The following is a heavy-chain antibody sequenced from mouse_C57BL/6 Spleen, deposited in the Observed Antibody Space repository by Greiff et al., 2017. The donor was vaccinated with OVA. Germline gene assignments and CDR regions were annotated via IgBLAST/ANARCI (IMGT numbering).Heavy chain of an antibody. CDR2: ISSGSSTI. CDR3: ASRVYSNYPYYAMDY. D-gene: IGHD2-5*01. CDR1: GFTFSDYG. J-gene: IGHJ4*01. Sequence: EVQLVESGGGLVKPGGSLKLSCAASGFTFSDYGMHWVRQAPEKGLEWVAYISSGSSTIYYAETVKGRVTISRDNAKNTLFLQMTSLRSEDTAMYYCASRVYSNYPYYAMDYWGQGTSVTVSS. V-gene: IGHV5-17*01.